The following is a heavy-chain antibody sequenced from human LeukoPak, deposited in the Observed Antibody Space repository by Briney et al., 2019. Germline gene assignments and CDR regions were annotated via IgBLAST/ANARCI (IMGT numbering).Heavy chain of an antibody. D-gene: IGHD3-10*01. J-gene: IGHJ5*02. Sequence: SETLSLTYTVSGGSISSGGYYWSWIRQHPGKGLEWIGYIYYSGSTYYNPSLKSRVIISVDTSKNQFSLKLSSVTAADTAVYYCAREGYYGSGSYFPWGQGTLVTVSS. V-gene: IGHV4-31*03. CDR1: GGSISSGGYY. CDR2: IYYSGST. CDR3: AREGYYGSGSYFP.